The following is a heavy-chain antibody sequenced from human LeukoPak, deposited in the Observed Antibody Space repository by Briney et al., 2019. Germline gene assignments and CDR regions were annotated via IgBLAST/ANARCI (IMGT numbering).Heavy chain of an antibody. V-gene: IGHV1-69*05. J-gene: IGHJ6*03. CDR2: IIPIFSTA. CDR1: GGTFSSYA. Sequence: ASVKVSCKASGGTFSSYAISWVRQAPGQGLEWMGGIIPIFSTANYAQKFQGRVTITTDESTSTAYMELSSLRSEDTAVYYCARGAAAGTYYYYYMDVWGKGTTVTVSS. CDR3: ARGAAAGTYYYYYMDV. D-gene: IGHD6-13*01.